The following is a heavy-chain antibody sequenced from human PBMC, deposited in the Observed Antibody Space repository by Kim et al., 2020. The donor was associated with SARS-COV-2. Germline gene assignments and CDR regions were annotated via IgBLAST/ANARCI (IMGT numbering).Heavy chain of an antibody. CDR2: ST. D-gene: IGHD1-26*01. Sequence: STYYHPSLNSRVTISVATSKNQFSLKLSSVTAADTAVYYCASLTSGRPDYWGQGTLVTVSS. CDR3: ASLTSGRPDY. V-gene: IGHV4-31*02. J-gene: IGHJ4*02.